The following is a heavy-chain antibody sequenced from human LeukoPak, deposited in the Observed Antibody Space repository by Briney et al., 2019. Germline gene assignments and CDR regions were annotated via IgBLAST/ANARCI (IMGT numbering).Heavy chain of an antibody. V-gene: IGHV4-38-2*02. CDR1: GYSISSGYY. Sequence: SETLSLTCTVSGYSISSGYYWGWIRQPPGKGLEWIGSIYHSGSTYYNPSLKSRVTISVDTSKNQFSLKLSSVTAAATAVYYCARHYDSSGYCDYWGQGTLVTVSS. J-gene: IGHJ4*02. CDR3: ARHYDSSGYCDY. D-gene: IGHD3-22*01. CDR2: IYHSGST.